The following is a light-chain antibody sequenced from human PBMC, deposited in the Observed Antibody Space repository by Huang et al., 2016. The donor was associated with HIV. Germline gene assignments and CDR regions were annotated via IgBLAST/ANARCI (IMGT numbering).Light chain of an antibody. J-gene: IGKJ4*01. CDR2: DAS. CDR3: QQYNNWPLT. Sequence: EIVMTQSPATLSVSPGERATLSCRASKSVTSNLAWYQQQPGQTPRLLIYDASTRATGIPARFSGSGSGTEFTLTISSLQSEDFAVYYCQQYNNWPLTFGGGTKVEIK. V-gene: IGKV3-15*01. CDR1: KSVTSN.